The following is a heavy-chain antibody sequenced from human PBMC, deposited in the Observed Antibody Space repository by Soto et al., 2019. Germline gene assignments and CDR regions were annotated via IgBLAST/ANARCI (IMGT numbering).Heavy chain of an antibody. CDR1: GYTLTELS. D-gene: IGHD6-13*01. J-gene: IGHJ6*02. CDR3: ATTLVAAAGTWESYYYYGMDV. CDR2: FDPEDGET. V-gene: IGHV1-24*01. Sequence: ASVKVSCKVSGYTLTELSMHWVRQAPGKGLEWMGGFDPEDGETIYAQKFQGRVTMTEDTSTDTAYMELSSLRSEDTAVYYCATTLVAAAGTWESYYYYGMDVWGQGTTVTVSS.